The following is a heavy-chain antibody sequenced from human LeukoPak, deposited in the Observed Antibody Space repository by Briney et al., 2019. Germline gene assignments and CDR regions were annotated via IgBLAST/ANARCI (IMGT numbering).Heavy chain of an antibody. CDR1: GFTFTSSA. V-gene: IGHV1-58*02. J-gene: IGHJ4*02. CDR2: IVVSSGNT. Sequence: GASVKVSCKASGFTFTSSAMQWVRQARGQRLEWIGWIVVSSGNTNYAQKFQERVTITRDMSTSTAYMELSSLRSEDTAVYYCAADLGRWLQLDYWGQGTLVTVSS. CDR3: AADLGRWLQLDY. D-gene: IGHD5-24*01.